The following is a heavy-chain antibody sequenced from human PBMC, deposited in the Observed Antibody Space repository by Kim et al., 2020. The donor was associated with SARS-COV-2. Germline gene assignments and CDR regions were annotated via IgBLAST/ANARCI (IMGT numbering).Heavy chain of an antibody. CDR3: ANSRFGY. J-gene: IGHJ4*02. D-gene: IGHD3-10*01. CDR2: SGVST. Sequence: SGVSTYYADSVKGRFTMARDSSKTTLYLQMNSLRGEDTALYYCANSRFGYWGQGTLVTVSS. V-gene: IGHV3-23*01.